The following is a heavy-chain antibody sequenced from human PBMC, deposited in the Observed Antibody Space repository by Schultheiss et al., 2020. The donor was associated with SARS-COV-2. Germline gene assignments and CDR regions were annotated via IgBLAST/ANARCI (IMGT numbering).Heavy chain of an antibody. J-gene: IGHJ3*02. CDR2: IYYSGST. Sequence: SETLSLTCTVSGGSISSYYWSWIRQPPGKGLEWIGYIYYSGSTNYNPSLKSRVTISVDTSKNQFSLKLSSVTAADTAVYYCARARGYDFWSGYYIRYPDAFDIWGQGTMVTVSS. D-gene: IGHD3-3*01. CDR1: GGSISSYY. CDR3: ARARGYDFWSGYYIRYPDAFDI. V-gene: IGHV4-59*12.